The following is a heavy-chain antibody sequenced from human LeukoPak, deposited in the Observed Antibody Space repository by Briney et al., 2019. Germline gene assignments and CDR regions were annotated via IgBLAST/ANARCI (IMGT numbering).Heavy chain of an antibody. Sequence: PGGPLRLSCAASGFTFSSYAMHWVRQAPGKGLEWVAFIRSDGSNKYYADSVKGRFTISRDNSKNTLYLQMNSLRAADTAVYYCAKDEWVTNYALDYWGQGTLVTVSS. J-gene: IGHJ4*02. CDR3: AKDEWVTNYALDY. CDR1: GFTFSSYA. V-gene: IGHV3-30*02. CDR2: IRSDGSNK. D-gene: IGHD4/OR15-4a*01.